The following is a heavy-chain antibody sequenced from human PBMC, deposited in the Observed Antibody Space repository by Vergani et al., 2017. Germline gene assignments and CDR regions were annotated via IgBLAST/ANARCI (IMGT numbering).Heavy chain of an antibody. CDR3: ARVNTETNGQLYYYYYMEV. Sequence: QVQLQQWGGGLLKPSETLSLTCVVNGGSFTSYHWTWIRQSPGAGLEWVGDIDHTGRPDYNPSLKSRLTMSVDKSRNRFSLTLNSVTATDTAIYFCARVNTETNGQLYYYYYMEVWGKGTAVTVS. D-gene: IGHD4-11*01. V-gene: IGHV4-34*01. CDR1: GGSFTSYH. CDR2: IDHTGRP. J-gene: IGHJ6*03.